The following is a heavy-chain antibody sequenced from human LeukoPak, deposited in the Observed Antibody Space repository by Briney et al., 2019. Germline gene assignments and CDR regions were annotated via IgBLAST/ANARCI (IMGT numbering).Heavy chain of an antibody. CDR2: IYYSGST. CDR1: GGSISSGGYY. CDR3: ARSPPRMALGWLVPYYYYMDV. V-gene: IGHV4-31*03. J-gene: IGHJ6*03. Sequence: PSQTLSLTCTVSGGSISSGGYYWSWIRQHLGKGLEWIGYIYYSGSTYYNPSLKSRVTISVDTSKNQFSLKLSSVTAADTAVYYCARSPPRMALGWLVPYYYYMDVWGKGTTVTVSS. D-gene: IGHD6-19*01.